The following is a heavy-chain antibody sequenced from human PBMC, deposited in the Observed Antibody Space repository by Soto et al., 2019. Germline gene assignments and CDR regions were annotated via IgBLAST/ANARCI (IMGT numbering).Heavy chain of an antibody. CDR1: GGTFSSYA. J-gene: IGHJ3*02. CDR3: ARDRGCSGGSCHSGVDDFDI. Sequence: QVQLVQSGAEVKKPGSSVNVSCKASGGTFSSYAISWVRQASGQGLEWMGGIIPIFGTANYAQKFQGRVTITAEESTSTAYMELSSLRSEDTAVYYCARDRGCSGGSCHSGVDDFDIWGQGTMVTVSS. D-gene: IGHD2-15*01. CDR2: IIPIFGTA. V-gene: IGHV1-69*01.